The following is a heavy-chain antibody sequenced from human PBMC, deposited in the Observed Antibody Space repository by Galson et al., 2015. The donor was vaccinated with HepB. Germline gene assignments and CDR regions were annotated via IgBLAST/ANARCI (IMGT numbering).Heavy chain of an antibody. D-gene: IGHD4-11*01. CDR3: MRGRGGSNRYTWLDA. CDR2: LNPYSGHT. J-gene: IGHJ5*02. CDR1: GYTFTSYD. V-gene: IGHV1-8*01. Sequence: SVKVSCKASGYTFTSYDINWVRQATGQGLEWMGWLNPYSGHTGHAQKFQGRVSMTRNTSITTAYMELTNLTSEDTAVYYCMRGRGGSNRYTWLDAWGQGTLVTVS.